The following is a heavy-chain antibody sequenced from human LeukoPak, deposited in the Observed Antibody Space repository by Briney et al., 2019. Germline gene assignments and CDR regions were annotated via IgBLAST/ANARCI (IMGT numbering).Heavy chain of an antibody. CDR3: ARVRLVGLNWFDP. D-gene: IGHD6-19*01. J-gene: IGHJ5*02. V-gene: IGHV1-2*02. CDR2: MNPNSGGT. Sequence: ASVKVSCKASGYTFTSYDINWVRQATGQGLEWMGWMNPNSGGTNYAQKFQGRVTMTRDTSISTAYMELSRLRSDDTAVYYCARVRLVGLNWFDPWGQGTLVTVSS. CDR1: GYTFTSYD.